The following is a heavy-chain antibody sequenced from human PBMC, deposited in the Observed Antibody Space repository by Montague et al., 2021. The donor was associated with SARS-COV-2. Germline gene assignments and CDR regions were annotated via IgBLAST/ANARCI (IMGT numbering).Heavy chain of an antibody. CDR2: IDWDDDK. D-gene: IGHD3-10*01. J-gene: IGHJ4*02. V-gene: IGHV2-70*01. CDR1: GFSLSTSGMC. CDR3: ARTYYYGSGSYYTYYFDY. Sequence: PALVKPTQTLTLTCTFSGFSLSTSGMCVSWIRQPPGKALEWHALIDWDDDKYYSTSLKTRLTISKDTSKNQVVLTMTNMDPVDTATYYCARTYYYGSGSYYTYYFDYWGQGTLVTVSS.